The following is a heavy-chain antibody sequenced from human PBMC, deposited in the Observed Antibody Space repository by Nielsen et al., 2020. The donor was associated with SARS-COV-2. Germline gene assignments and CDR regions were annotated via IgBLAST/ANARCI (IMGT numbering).Heavy chain of an antibody. D-gene: IGHD3-22*01. CDR1: GFTFSDYY. CDR2: ISSSGSTI. V-gene: IGHV3-11*04. J-gene: IGHJ6*02. CDR3: ARGEYYYDSSGYISRYYYGMDV. Sequence: GGSLRLSCAASGFTFSDYYMSWIRQAPGKGLEWVSYISSSGSTIYYADSVKGRFTISRDNAKNSLYLQMNSLRAEDTAVYYCARGEYYYDSSGYISRYYYGMDVWGQGTTVTVSS.